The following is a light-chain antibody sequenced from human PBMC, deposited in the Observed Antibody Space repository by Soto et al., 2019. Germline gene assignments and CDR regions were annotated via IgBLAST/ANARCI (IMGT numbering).Light chain of an antibody. CDR1: NSNIGAGYD. V-gene: IGLV1-40*01. CDR3: QSYDGSLRGRVV. J-gene: IGLJ2*01. CDR2: GNS. Sequence: QAVVTQPPSVSGAPGQRVTISCTGSNSNIGAGYDVHWYQQLPGTAPKLLIYGNSNRPSGVPDRFSGSKSGTSASLAITGLQAEDEADYHCQSYDGSLRGRVVFGGGTKLTVL.